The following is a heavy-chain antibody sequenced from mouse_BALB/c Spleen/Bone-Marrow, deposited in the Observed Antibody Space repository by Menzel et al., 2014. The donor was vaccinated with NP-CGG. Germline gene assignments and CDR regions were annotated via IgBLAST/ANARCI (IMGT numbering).Heavy chain of an antibody. CDR2: INPDSSTI. CDR1: RFDFSRYW. D-gene: IGHD1-1*01. Sequence: VQLKESGGGLVQPGGSLKLSCAASRFDFSRYWMSWVRQAPGKGLEWIGEINPDSSTINYTPSLKDKFIFSRDNAKNTLYLQMSKVRSEDTALYYCARLNYYGNLFVWGAGTTVTVSS. CDR3: ARLNYYGNLFV. V-gene: IGHV4-1*02. J-gene: IGHJ1*01.